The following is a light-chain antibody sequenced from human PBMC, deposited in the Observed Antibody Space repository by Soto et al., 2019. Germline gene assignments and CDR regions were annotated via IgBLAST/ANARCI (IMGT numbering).Light chain of an antibody. J-gene: IGLJ2*01. Sequence: QSVLTQPASVSGSPGQSITISCTGTSSDVGSYNLVSWYQQHPGKAPKLMIYEGSKRPSGVSNRVSGSKSGNTASLTISGLQAEDEADYYCCSYAGSSTFAVFGGGTKLTVL. CDR2: EGS. CDR1: SSDVGSYNL. CDR3: CSYAGSSTFAV. V-gene: IGLV2-23*03.